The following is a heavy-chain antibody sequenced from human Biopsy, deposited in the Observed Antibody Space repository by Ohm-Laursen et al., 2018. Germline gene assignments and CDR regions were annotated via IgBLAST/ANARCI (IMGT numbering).Heavy chain of an antibody. Sequence: SLRLSCAASGFTFDDYGMHWVRQPPGKGLEWVSGIRRNSAIIDYADSVRGRFTISRDNAKNSLYLQMNSLRVEDTALYYCVRDRGHYYDKSDYKIGDWVWGHGTLVTVSS. V-gene: IGHV3-9*01. CDR2: IRRNSAII. CDR1: GFTFDDYG. J-gene: IGHJ4*01. D-gene: IGHD3-22*01. CDR3: VRDRGHYYDKSDYKIGDWV.